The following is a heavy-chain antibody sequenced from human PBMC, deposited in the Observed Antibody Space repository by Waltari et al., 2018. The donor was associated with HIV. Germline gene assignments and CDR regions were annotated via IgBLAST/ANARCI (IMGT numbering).Heavy chain of an antibody. J-gene: IGHJ2*01. D-gene: IGHD3-3*01. CDR3: AKVWRPSTSYWYFDL. CDR2: ISGSGGST. CDR1: GFTFSSYA. Sequence: EVQLLESGGGLVQPGGSLRLSCAASGFTFSSYAMIWVRQAPGKGLEWVSAISGSGGSTYYADSVKGRFTISRDNAKNTLYLQMNSLRAEDTAIYYCAKVWRPSTSYWYFDLWGRGTLVTVSS. V-gene: IGHV3-23*01.